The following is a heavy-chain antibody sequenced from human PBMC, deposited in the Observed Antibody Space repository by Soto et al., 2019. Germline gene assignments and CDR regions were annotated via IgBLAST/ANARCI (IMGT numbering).Heavy chain of an antibody. J-gene: IGHJ4*02. CDR1: GFTFSSYG. Sequence: QVQLVESGGGVVQPGRSLRLSCAASGFTFSSYGMHWVRQAPGKGLEWVAVISYDGSNKYYADSVKGRFTISGDNSKNTLYLQMNSLRAEDTAVYYCAKDRSSGWYAPSGFDYWGQGTLVTVSS. CDR2: ISYDGSNK. CDR3: AKDRSSGWYAPSGFDY. V-gene: IGHV3-30*18. D-gene: IGHD6-19*01.